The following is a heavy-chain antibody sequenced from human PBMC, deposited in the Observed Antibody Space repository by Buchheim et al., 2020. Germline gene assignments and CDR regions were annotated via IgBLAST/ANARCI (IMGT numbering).Heavy chain of an antibody. Sequence: QVQLVESGGGVVQPGRSLRLSCVASGFTFSSYGMHWVRQAPGKGLEWVAVIWYDGSNKYYADSVKGRFTISRDNSKNTLYLQMNSLRAEDTAVYYCARAWQPDNWFDPWGQGTL. V-gene: IGHV3-33*01. CDR2: IWYDGSNK. CDR1: GFTFSSYG. CDR3: ARAWQPDNWFDP. J-gene: IGHJ5*02. D-gene: IGHD5-12*01.